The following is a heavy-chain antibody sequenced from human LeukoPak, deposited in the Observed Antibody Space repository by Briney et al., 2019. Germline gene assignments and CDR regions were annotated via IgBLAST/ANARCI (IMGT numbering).Heavy chain of an antibody. CDR1: GGSFSGYY. D-gene: IGHD3-16*01. J-gene: IGHJ5*02. Sequence: SETLSLTCAVYGGSFSGYYWSWIRQPPGKGLEWIGEINHSGSTNYNPSLKSRVTISVDRSKNQFSLKLSSVTAADTAVYYCARAYYDYVWGSSFDPWGQGTLVTVSS. CDR2: INHSGST. CDR3: ARAYYDYVWGSSFDP. V-gene: IGHV4-34*01.